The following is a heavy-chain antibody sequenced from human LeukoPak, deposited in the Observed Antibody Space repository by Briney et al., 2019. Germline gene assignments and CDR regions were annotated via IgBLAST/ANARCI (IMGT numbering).Heavy chain of an antibody. CDR1: GGSISSSSYY. J-gene: IGHJ4*02. CDR3: ASEWELQY. D-gene: IGHD1-26*01. Sequence: SETLSLTCTVSGGSISSSSYYWGWIRQPPGKGLEWIGEINHSGSTNYNPSLKSRVTISVDTSKNQFSLKLSSVTAADTAVYYCASEWELQYWGQGTLVTVSS. V-gene: IGHV4-39*07. CDR2: INHSGST.